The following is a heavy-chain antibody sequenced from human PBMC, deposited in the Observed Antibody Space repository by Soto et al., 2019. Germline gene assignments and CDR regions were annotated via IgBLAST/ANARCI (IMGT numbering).Heavy chain of an antibody. CDR1: GFSFSIYA. D-gene: IGHD1-26*01. CDR3: ATDKSFFDSRSHQGFDY. V-gene: IGHV3-30*04. Sequence: PGGSLRLSCSASGFSFSIYAMHWVRQAPGKGPEWVAVSSHDGGIKYYADSVKGRFTISRDNSKNTLYLQMNSLRADDTAVYYCATDKSFFDSRSHQGFDYWGQGTLVTVSS. J-gene: IGHJ4*02. CDR2: SSHDGGIK.